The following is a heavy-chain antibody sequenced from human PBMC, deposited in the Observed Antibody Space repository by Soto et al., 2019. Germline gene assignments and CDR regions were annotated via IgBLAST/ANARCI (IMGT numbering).Heavy chain of an antibody. CDR1: GGTFSSYA. Sequence: QVQLVQSGAEVKKPGSSVKVSCKASGGTFSSYAISWVRQAPGQGLEWMGGIIPIFGTANYAQKFQGRVTITADESTSTAYMELSSLRSEDTAVYYCARDDEQLIDSSKDYYYYGMDVWGQGTTVTVSS. V-gene: IGHV1-69*12. CDR3: ARDDEQLIDSSKDYYYYGMDV. D-gene: IGHD6-6*01. J-gene: IGHJ6*02. CDR2: IIPIFGTA.